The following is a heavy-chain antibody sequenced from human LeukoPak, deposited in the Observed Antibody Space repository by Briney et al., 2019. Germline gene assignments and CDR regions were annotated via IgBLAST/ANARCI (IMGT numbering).Heavy chain of an antibody. V-gene: IGHV4-59*05. J-gene: IGHJ4*02. Sequence: SETLSLTCAVYGGSFSGYYWSWIRQPPGKGLEWIGSIYYTGNTYYNASLKSRVTISIDTSKNQISLRLSSVTAADTAMYYCARQTGSGLFTLPGGQGTLVTVSS. CDR2: IYYTGNT. D-gene: IGHD3/OR15-3a*01. CDR1: GGSFSGYY. CDR3: ARQTGSGLFTLP.